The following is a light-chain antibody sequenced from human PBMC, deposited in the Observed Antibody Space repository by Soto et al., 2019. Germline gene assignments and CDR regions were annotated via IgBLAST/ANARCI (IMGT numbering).Light chain of an antibody. CDR2: DAS. Sequence: DLQMTQSPSTLSASVGDRVTITCRASQSISNLLAWYQQKPGEAPKLLVFDASKLDDGVPSRFSGSGSATEFTLTINSLHPDDFATYYCQQYSNYFPWTFGQGTKVEI. CDR3: QQYSNYFPWT. J-gene: IGKJ1*01. CDR1: QSISNL. V-gene: IGKV1-5*01.